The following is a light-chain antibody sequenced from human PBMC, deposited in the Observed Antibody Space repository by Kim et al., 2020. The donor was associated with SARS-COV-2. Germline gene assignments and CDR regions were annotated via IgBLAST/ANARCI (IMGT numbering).Light chain of an antibody. CDR2: GAS. J-gene: IGKJ1*01. Sequence: EIVLTQSPGTLSLSPGETATLSCRTSQSVTSSYLTWYQQKPGLAPRLLIYGASRRATGIPDRFSGSGAGTDFTLTISRLEPEDFAVYYCQQYGTSPWTFGQGTKVDIK. CDR3: QQYGTSPWT. CDR1: QSVTSSY. V-gene: IGKV3-20*01.